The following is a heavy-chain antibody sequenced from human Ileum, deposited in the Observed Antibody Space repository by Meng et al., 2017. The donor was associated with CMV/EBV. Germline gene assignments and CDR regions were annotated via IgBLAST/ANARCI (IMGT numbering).Heavy chain of an antibody. CDR1: GFTFSDYY. Sequence: QVQPVESGGGFVKPGGSLRLACAASGFTFSDYYMSWIRQAPGKGLEWVSYISSSSSYTNYADSVKGRFTISRDNAKNSLYLQMNSLRAEDTAVYYCARDRSYADYWGQGTLVTVSS. CDR2: ISSSSSYT. D-gene: IGHD3-16*01. V-gene: IGHV3-11*05. J-gene: IGHJ4*02. CDR3: ARDRSYADY.